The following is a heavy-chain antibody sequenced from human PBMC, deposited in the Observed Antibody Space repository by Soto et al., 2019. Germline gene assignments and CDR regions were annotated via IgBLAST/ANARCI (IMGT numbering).Heavy chain of an antibody. J-gene: IGHJ4*02. D-gene: IGHD5-12*01. CDR3: ARDNGSSQDGYNFFDY. CDR2: IIPIFGTA. Sequence: ASVKVSCKASGGTFSSYAISWVRQAPGQRLEWMGGIIPIFGTANYAQKFQGRVTITADESTSTAYMELSSLRSEDTAVYYCARDNGSSQDGYNFFDYWGQGTLVTVSS. V-gene: IGHV1-69*13. CDR1: GGTFSSYA.